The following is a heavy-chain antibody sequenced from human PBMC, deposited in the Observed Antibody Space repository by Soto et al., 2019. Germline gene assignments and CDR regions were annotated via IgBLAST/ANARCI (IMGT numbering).Heavy chain of an antibody. J-gene: IGHJ6*02. CDR1: GGTFSSYA. D-gene: IGHD6-6*01. Sequence: QVPLVQSGAEVKKPGSSVKVSCKASGGTFSSYAISWVRQAPGQGLEWMGGIIPIFGTANYAQKFQGRVTITADESTSTAYMELSSLRSEDTAVYYCARDLDEAAPDYYYYGMDVWGQGTTVTVSS. V-gene: IGHV1-69*01. CDR2: IIPIFGTA. CDR3: ARDLDEAAPDYYYYGMDV.